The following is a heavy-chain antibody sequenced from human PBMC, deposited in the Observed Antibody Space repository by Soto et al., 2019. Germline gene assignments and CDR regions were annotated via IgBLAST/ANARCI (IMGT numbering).Heavy chain of an antibody. J-gene: IGHJ6*03. CDR2: ISSNGGST. V-gene: IGHV3-64*01. Sequence: GGSLRLSCAASGFTFSSYAMHWVRQAPGKGLEYVSAISSNGGSTYYANSVKGRFTISRDNSKNTLYLQMGSLRAEDMAVYYCARVITILYYMDVWGKGTTVTVSS. D-gene: IGHD1-1*01. CDR1: GFTFSSYA. CDR3: ARVITILYYMDV.